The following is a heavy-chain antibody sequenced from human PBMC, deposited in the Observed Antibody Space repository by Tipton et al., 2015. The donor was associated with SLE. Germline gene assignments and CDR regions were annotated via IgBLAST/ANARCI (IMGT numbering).Heavy chain of an antibody. CDR2: ISYDGSNK. CDR1: GFTFSSYG. J-gene: IGHJ4*02. CDR3: AKDDEVGGSSYYFDY. V-gene: IGHV3-30*18. Sequence: SLRLSCAASGFTFSSYGMHWVRQAPGKGLEWVAVISYDGSNKYYADSVKGRFTISRDNSKNTLYLQMNSLRAEDTAVYYCAKDDEVGGSSYYFDYWGQGTLVTVSS. D-gene: IGHD2-15*01.